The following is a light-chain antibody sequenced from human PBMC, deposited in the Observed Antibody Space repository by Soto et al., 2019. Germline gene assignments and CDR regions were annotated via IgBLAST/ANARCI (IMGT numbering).Light chain of an antibody. CDR2: GAS. CDR1: QSVSSSY. J-gene: IGKJ3*01. Sequence: EIVLTQSPGTLSLSPGERATLSCRASQSVSSSYLAWYQLKPGQAPRLLIYGASSRATGIPDRFSGSGSGTDFTLTISRLEPEDFAVYYCQQYGRSPFTFGPGTKVDIK. V-gene: IGKV3-20*01. CDR3: QQYGRSPFT.